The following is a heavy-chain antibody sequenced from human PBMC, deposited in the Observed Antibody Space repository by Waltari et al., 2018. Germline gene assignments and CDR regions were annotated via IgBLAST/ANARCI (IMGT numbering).Heavy chain of an antibody. J-gene: IGHJ6*03. V-gene: IGHV3-66*02. CDR3: VREDGTRAFFYMDV. CDR2: MYRGGGT. Sequence: QLVESGGGLVQLGGYLRISCAGPGFTVRSSYMSWVRQAPGTGLEWVSIMYRGGGTNYADSVKSRFTISRDNSKNTLYLQMSSLRPEDTAVYYCVREDGTRAFFYMDVWGKGTTVTVSS. CDR1: GFTVRSSY. D-gene: IGHD1-1*01.